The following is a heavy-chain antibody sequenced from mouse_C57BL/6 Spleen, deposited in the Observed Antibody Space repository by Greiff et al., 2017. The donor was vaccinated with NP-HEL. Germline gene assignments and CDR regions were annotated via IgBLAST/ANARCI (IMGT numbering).Heavy chain of an antibody. D-gene: IGHD3-2*02. V-gene: IGHV1-55*01. CDR1: GYTFTSYW. CDR3: AREGRQLRPYYFDY. Sequence: QVQLKQPGAELVKPGASVKMSCKASGYTFTSYWITWVKQRPGQGLEWIGDIYPGSGSTNYNEKFKSKATLTVDTSSSTAYMQLSSLTSEDSAVYYCAREGRQLRPYYFDYWGQGTTLTVSS. J-gene: IGHJ2*01. CDR2: IYPGSGST.